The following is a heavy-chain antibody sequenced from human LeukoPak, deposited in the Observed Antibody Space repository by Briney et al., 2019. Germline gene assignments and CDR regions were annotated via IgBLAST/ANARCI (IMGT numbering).Heavy chain of an antibody. V-gene: IGHV3-23*01. CDR3: AKPYSSGWTEYFQH. D-gene: IGHD6-19*01. J-gene: IGHJ1*01. Sequence: GGSLRLSCAASGFTFSSYAMSWVRQAPGKGLEWVSAISGSGGSTCYADSVKGRFTISRDNSKNTLYLQMNSLRAEDTAVYYCAKPYSSGWTEYFQHWGQGTLVTVSS. CDR2: ISGSGGST. CDR1: GFTFSSYA.